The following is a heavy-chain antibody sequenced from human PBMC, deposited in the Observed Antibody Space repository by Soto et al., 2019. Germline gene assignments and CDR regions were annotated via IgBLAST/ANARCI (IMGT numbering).Heavy chain of an antibody. Sequence: EVQLVESGGGLVQPGGSLRLSCAASGFTFSTYSMNWVRQAPGKGLEWVSYISSSSTTIYYADSVKGRFTISRDNAKNGLYLQMNSLRAEDTAVYYCARGLYGDQREYFQYWGQGTLVTVSS. D-gene: IGHD4-17*01. CDR1: GFTFSTYS. CDR2: ISSSSTTI. J-gene: IGHJ1*01. CDR3: ARGLYGDQREYFQY. V-gene: IGHV3-48*01.